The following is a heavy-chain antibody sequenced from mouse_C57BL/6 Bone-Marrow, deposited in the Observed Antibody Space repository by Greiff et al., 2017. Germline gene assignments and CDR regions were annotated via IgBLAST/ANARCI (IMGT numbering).Heavy chain of an antibody. CDR3: ARDPYYYGSSYYFDY. J-gene: IGHJ2*01. D-gene: IGHD1-1*01. CDR1: GYTFTDYY. V-gene: IGHV1-19*01. CDR2: INPYNGGT. Sequence: VQLQQSGPVLVKPGASVKMSCKASGYTFTDYYMNWVKQSHGKSLEWIGVINPYNGGTSYNQKFKGKATLTVDKSSSTAYMELNSLTSEDSAVXYCARDPYYYGSSYYFDYWGQGTTLTVSS.